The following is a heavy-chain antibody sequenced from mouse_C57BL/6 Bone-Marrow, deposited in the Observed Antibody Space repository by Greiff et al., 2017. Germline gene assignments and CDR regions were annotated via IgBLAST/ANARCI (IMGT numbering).Heavy chain of an antibody. D-gene: IGHD4-1*02. Sequence: QVQLKQSGAELVRPGASVTLSCKASGYTFTDYEMHWVKQTPVHGLEWIGAIDPETGGTAYNQKFKGKAILTADKSSSTAYMELRSLTSEDSAVYYCTSTTGRSWFAYWGQGTLVTVSA. CDR3: TSTTGRSWFAY. CDR2: IDPETGGT. CDR1: GYTFTDYE. J-gene: IGHJ3*01. V-gene: IGHV1-15*01.